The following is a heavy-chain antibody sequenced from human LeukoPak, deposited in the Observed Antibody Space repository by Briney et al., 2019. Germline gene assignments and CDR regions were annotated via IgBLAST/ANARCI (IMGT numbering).Heavy chain of an antibody. D-gene: IGHD6-13*01. J-gene: IGHJ4*02. Sequence: GGSLRLSCAASGFTFSSYWMSWVRQAPGKGLEWVANIKQNGSEKYYVDSVKGRFTISRDNAKDSLYLQMNSLRAEDTAVYYCARGLLAAAGTCFDYWGQGTLVTVSS. V-gene: IGHV3-7*01. CDR1: GFTFSSYW. CDR3: ARGLLAAAGTCFDY. CDR2: IKQNGSEK.